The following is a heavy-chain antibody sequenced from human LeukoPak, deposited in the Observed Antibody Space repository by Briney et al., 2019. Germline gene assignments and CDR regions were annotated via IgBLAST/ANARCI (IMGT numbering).Heavy chain of an antibody. CDR1: GFTFSSYR. CDR3: ARDTSSSGGYAAEYYYYGMDV. J-gene: IGHJ6*02. CDR2: ISSSSSYI. Sequence: PGGSLRLSCAASGFTFSSYRMTWVRQAPGKGLEWVSSISSSSSYIYYADSVKGRFTISRDNAKNSLYLQMNSLRAEVTAVYYCARDTSSSGGYAAEYYYYGMDVWGQGTTVTVSS. D-gene: IGHD6-19*01. V-gene: IGHV3-21*01.